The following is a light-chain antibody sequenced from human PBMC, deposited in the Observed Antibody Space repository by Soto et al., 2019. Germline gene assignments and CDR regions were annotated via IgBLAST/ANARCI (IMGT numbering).Light chain of an antibody. CDR3: QKRSNGFT. J-gene: IGKJ3*01. CDR1: QSVSSY. Sequence: EIVLTQSPATLSLSPGERATLSCRASQSVSSYLAWYQQKPGQAPRLLIYDASNRATGIPARFSGSGSGTDFTLTISSIEPEAFAVYYCQKRSNGFTFGPGTKVDIK. V-gene: IGKV3-11*01. CDR2: DAS.